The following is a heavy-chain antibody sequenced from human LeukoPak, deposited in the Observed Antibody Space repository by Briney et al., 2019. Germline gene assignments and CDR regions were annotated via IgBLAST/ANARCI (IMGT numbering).Heavy chain of an antibody. V-gene: IGHV3-23*01. Sequence: PGGSLRLSCATSGSTFSSYAMNWVRRAPGKGLEWVSAISGSGGGTYYADSVKGRFTISRDNSKNTLYLQMSSLRAEDTAVYFCARRYTVTTVYFFDYWGQGTLVTVSS. CDR3: ARRYTVTTVYFFDY. CDR1: GSTFSSYA. D-gene: IGHD4-11*01. CDR2: ISGSGGGT. J-gene: IGHJ4*02.